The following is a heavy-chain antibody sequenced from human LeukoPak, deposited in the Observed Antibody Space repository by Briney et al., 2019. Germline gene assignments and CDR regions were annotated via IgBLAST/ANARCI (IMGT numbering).Heavy chain of an antibody. CDR2: INHSGSA. CDR3: ARHRIRYFDWCYDY. J-gene: IGHJ4*02. CDR1: GGSFSGYY. Sequence: PSETLSLTCAVYGGSFSGYYWSWIRQPPGKGLEWIGEINHSGSANYNPSLKSRVTISVDTSKNQSSLKLSSVTAADTAVYYCARHRIRYFDWCYDYWGQGTLVTVSS. V-gene: IGHV4-34*01. D-gene: IGHD3-9*01.